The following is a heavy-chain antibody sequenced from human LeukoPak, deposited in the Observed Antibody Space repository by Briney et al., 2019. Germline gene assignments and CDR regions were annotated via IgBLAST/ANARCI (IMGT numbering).Heavy chain of an antibody. CDR2: ISSSSSYI. J-gene: IGHJ3*02. V-gene: IGHV3-21*01. CDR1: GFTFSSYS. D-gene: IGHD3-10*01. Sequence: GGSLRLSCAATGFTFSSYSMNWVRQAPGKGLEWVSSISSSSSYIYYADSVKGRFTISRDNARNSLYLQMNSLRAEDTAVYYCARVCASRSDYGAFDIWGQGTMVTVSS. CDR3: ARVCASRSDYGAFDI.